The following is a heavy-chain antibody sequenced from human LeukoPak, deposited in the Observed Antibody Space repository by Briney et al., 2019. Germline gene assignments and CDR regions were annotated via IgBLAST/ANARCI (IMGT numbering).Heavy chain of an antibody. V-gene: IGHV3-11*01. CDR1: GFTFSDSY. J-gene: IGHJ4*02. CDR3: AREGGDWGEGYFDY. Sequence: GGSLRLSCAASGFTFSDSYMSWIRQVPGKGLEWISYISDSADTIYYADSVKGRFTISRDNAKNSLYLQMNSLRAEDTAVYYCAREGGDWGEGYFDYWGQGTLVTVSS. D-gene: IGHD3-16*01. CDR2: ISDSADTI.